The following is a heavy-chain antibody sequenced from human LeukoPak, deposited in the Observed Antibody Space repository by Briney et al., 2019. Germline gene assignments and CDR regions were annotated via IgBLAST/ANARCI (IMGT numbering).Heavy chain of an antibody. CDR1: GFTVSNAW. Sequence: GGFLRLSCAVSGFTVSNAWMTWVRQAPGKGLGWVGRIKSKADGGTTHYAAPVKGRFTISRDESKNTLYLQMNSLKTEDTAVYYCIMASGWGQGTLVTVSS. CDR2: IKSKADGGTT. CDR3: IMASG. D-gene: IGHD1-26*01. V-gene: IGHV3-15*01. J-gene: IGHJ4*02.